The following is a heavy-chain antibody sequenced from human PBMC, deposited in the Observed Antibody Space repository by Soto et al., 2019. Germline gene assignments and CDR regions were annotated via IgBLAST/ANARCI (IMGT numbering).Heavy chain of an antibody. Sequence: PGGSLRLSCSASGFTFSSYAMHWVRQAPGKGLEYFSAISSNGGSTYYADSVKGRFTTSRDNSKNTLYLQMSSLRAEDTAVYYCVIDIRFLEWSPSYGMDVWGQGTTVTVSS. V-gene: IGHV3-64D*08. CDR3: VIDIRFLEWSPSYGMDV. D-gene: IGHD3-3*01. J-gene: IGHJ6*02. CDR2: ISSNGGST. CDR1: GFTFSSYA.